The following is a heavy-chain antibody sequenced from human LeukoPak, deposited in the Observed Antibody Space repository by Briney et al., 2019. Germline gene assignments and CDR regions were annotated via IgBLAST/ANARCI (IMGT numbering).Heavy chain of an antibody. Sequence: GGSLRLSCAASGFTFSSYWMHWVRQAPGKGLVWVSRINSDGSSTSYADSVKGRFTISRDNAKNTLYQQMNSLRAEDTAVYYCAREPAYYYDSSGYYYYYYYGMDVWGQGTTVTVSS. CDR1: GFTFSSYW. CDR2: INSDGSST. V-gene: IGHV3-74*01. CDR3: AREPAYYYDSSGYYYYYYYGMDV. J-gene: IGHJ6*02. D-gene: IGHD3-22*01.